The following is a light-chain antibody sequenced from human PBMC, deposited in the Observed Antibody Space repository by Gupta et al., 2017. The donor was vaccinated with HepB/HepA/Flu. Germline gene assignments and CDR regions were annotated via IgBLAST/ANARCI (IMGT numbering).Light chain of an antibody. J-gene: IGKJ1*01. CDR2: LGS. V-gene: IGKV2-28*01. CDR1: QSLLHSNGYKY. CDR3: MQSLQTPWT. Sequence: DIVMTQSPLSLPVTPGEPASISCRSSQSLLHSNGYKYLDWYLQKSGQSPQLLIYLGSNRATGVPDRFSGSGSGTDFTLKISRVEAEDVGVYYCMQSLQTPWTFGQGTKLELK.